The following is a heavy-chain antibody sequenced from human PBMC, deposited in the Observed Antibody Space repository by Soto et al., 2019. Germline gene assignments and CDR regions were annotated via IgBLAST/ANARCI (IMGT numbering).Heavy chain of an antibody. CDR2: IYYSGST. Sequence: SETLSLTCTVSGGSISSGGYYWSWIRQHPGKGLEWVGYIYYSGSTYYNPSLKSRVTISVDTSKNQFSLKLSSVTAADTAVYYCVRGTYYYDSSGYFDYWGQGTLVTVSS. D-gene: IGHD3-22*01. J-gene: IGHJ4*02. CDR1: GGSISSGGYY. V-gene: IGHV4-31*03. CDR3: VRGTYYYDSSGYFDY.